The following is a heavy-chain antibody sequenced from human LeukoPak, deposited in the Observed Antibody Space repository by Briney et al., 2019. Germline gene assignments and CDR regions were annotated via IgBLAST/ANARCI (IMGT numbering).Heavy chain of an antibody. CDR2: INPNSGGT. Sequence: RASVKVSCKASGYTFSGYYIHWVRQAPGQGLEWMGWINPNSGGTNYAQKFQGRVTMTRDTSISTAYMELSGLRSDDAAVYYCARFWSAYSTPFDYWGQGTLVTVSS. CDR3: ARFWSAYSTPFDY. V-gene: IGHV1-2*02. CDR1: GYTFSGYY. J-gene: IGHJ4*02. D-gene: IGHD3-3*01.